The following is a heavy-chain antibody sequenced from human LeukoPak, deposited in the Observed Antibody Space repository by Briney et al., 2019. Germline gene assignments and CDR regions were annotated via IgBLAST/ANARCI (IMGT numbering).Heavy chain of an antibody. CDR3: TREHDKPMVHWYFSL. V-gene: IGHV1-8*01. J-gene: IGHJ2*01. Sequence: GASVKVSGKASGYTFTNFDINWVRQATGQGPEWMGWKNPSSGDTGIAQKFQGRLTLTRDTSLSTAYMELSHLTSEDTAIYFCTREHDKPMVHWYFSLWGRGSLVTVSS. CDR2: KNPSSGDT. CDR1: GYTFTNFD. D-gene: IGHD4/OR15-4a*01.